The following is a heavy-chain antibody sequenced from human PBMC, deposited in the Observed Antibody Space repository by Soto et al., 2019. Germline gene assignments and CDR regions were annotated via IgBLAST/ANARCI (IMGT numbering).Heavy chain of an antibody. CDR2: ISGSGGST. CDR1: GFTFSSYA. V-gene: IGHV3-23*01. J-gene: IGHJ1*01. D-gene: IGHD3-3*01. CDR3: AKDRLLNSFWSGPVAEYFQH. Sequence: PGGSLRLSCAASGFTFSSYAMSWVRQAPGKGLEWVSAISGSGGSTYYADSVKGRFTISRDNSKNTLYLQMNSLRAEDTAVYYCAKDRLLNSFWSGPVAEYFQHWGQGTLVTVSS.